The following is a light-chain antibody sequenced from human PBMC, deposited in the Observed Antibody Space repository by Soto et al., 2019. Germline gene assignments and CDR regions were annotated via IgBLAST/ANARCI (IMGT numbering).Light chain of an antibody. Sequence: VSHHPSPRAASTDNAVTITCCARPGISCYLAWYQQKPGKAPKLLIYAASTLQSGVPSRFSGSGSGTDFTLTISFLKSEDFATYSCQQYYSYPWTFRQATRVHI. CDR3: QQYYSYPWT. CDR1: PGISCY. V-gene: IGKV1-8*01. CDR2: AAS. J-gene: IGKJ1*01.